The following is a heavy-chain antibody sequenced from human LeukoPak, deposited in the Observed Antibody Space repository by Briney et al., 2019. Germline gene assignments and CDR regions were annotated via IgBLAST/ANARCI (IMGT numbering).Heavy chain of an antibody. CDR2: IYYIGST. CDR1: GGSISSYY. CDR3: GELGGRSYYYDRSGYRVGELDY. D-gene: IGHD3-22*01. J-gene: IGHJ4*02. V-gene: IGHV4-59*01. Sequence: SETLSLTCTVSGGSISSYYWSWIRQPPGKGLEWLGYIYYIGSTNYNPSLKSRVTISVDTSKNQFSLTVRSVTAADTARCSYGELGGRSYYYDRSGYRVGELDYWGQGTLVTVSS.